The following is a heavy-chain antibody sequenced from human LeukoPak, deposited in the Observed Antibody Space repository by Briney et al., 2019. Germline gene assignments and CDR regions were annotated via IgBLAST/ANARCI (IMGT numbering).Heavy chain of an antibody. J-gene: IGHJ5*02. CDR3: ARAPPGHNWFDP. Sequence: ASVKVSCKASGYTFTGYYMHWVRQAPGQGLEWMGWINPNSGGTNYAQKFQGRVTMTRDTSISTAYMELSRLRSDDTAVYYCARAPPGHNWFDPWGQGTLVTVSS. CDR2: INPNSGGT. V-gene: IGHV1-2*02. CDR1: GYTFTGYY.